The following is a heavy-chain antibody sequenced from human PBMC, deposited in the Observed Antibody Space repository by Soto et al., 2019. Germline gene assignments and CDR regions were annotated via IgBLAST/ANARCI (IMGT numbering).Heavy chain of an antibody. J-gene: IGHJ6*02. CDR3: ARVEGTTVYVSYYYGMDV. V-gene: IGHV3-21*01. D-gene: IGHD4-17*01. Sequence: EVQLVESGGGLVKPGGSLRLSCAASGFTFSSYSMNWVRQAPGKGLEWVSSISSSSSYIYYADSVKGRFTISRDNAKNSLYLQMNSLRAEDTAVYYCARVEGTTVYVSYYYGMDVWGQGTTVTVSS. CDR2: ISSSSSYI. CDR1: GFTFSSYS.